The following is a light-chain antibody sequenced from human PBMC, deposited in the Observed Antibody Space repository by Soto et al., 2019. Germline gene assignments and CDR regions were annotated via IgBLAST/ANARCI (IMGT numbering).Light chain of an antibody. J-gene: IGKJ2*02. CDR3: QQRSNWPRGT. CDR1: QSVSSY. CDR2: DAS. Sequence: EIVLTQSPATLSLSPGERATLSCRASQSVSSYLAWYQQKPGQAPRLLIYDASNRATGIPARFGGSGSGTDFTLSISSLEPEDFAVYYCQQRSNWPRGTFGQGTKLEIK. V-gene: IGKV3-11*01.